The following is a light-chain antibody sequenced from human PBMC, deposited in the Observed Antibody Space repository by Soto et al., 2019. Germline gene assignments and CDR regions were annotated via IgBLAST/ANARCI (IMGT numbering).Light chain of an antibody. CDR3: QEYNYWHPIT. Sequence: EIVMTQSPGTLSVSPGESATLSCRASQSVRSNLAWYQQKPGQAPRLLIYGASTRATGIPARFSGSGSGTEFTLTISSLQSEDFAVYYCQEYNYWHPITFGGGTKVEIK. J-gene: IGKJ4*01. V-gene: IGKV3-15*01. CDR2: GAS. CDR1: QSVRSN.